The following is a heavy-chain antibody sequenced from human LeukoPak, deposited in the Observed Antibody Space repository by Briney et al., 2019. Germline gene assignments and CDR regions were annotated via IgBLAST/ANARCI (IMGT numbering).Heavy chain of an antibody. D-gene: IGHD1-1*01. CDR1: GFTFSSYW. CDR2: ISSSGSTI. V-gene: IGHV3-11*01. CDR3: ARTIGPLEAFDI. J-gene: IGHJ3*02. Sequence: GGSLRLSCAASGFTFSSYWMSWIRQAPGKGLEWVSYISSSGSTIYYADSVKGRFTISRDNAKNSLYLQMNSLRAEDTAVYYCARTIGPLEAFDIWGQGTMVTVSS.